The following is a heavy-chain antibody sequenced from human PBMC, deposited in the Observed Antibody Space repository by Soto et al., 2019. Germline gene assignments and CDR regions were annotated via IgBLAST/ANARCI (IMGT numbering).Heavy chain of an antibody. D-gene: IGHD2-15*01. CDR1: GYTFTSYG. CDR2: ISAYNGNT. J-gene: IGHJ4*02. Sequence: QVQLVQSGAEVKKPGASVKVSCKASGYTFTSYGISWVRQAPGQGLERMGWISAYNGNTNYAQKLQGRVTMTTDTSTSTAYMELRSLRSDDTAVYYCARGSRAAWDELLGVEGDYWGQGTLVTVSS. V-gene: IGHV1-18*01. CDR3: ARGSRAAWDELLGVEGDY.